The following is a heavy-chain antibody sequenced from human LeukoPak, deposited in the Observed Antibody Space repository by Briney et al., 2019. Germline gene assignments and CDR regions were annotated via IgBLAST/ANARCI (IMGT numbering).Heavy chain of an antibody. Sequence: HPGGSLRLSCEASGFTFSSYGMHWVRQAPGKGLEWVAVISYDGSNKYYADSVKGRFTISRDNAKNSLYLQMNSLRAEDTAVYYCARVDWKGVFYWFDPWGQGTLVTVSS. J-gene: IGHJ5*02. CDR2: ISYDGSNK. CDR3: ARVDWKGVFYWFDP. D-gene: IGHD3/OR15-3a*01. CDR1: GFTFSSYG. V-gene: IGHV3-30*03.